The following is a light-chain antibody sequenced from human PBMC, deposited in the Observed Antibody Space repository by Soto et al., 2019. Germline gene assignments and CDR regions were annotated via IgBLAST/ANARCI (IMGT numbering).Light chain of an antibody. CDR3: SSYAGSNTFVV. CDR2: EVI. J-gene: IGLJ2*01. V-gene: IGLV2-8*01. CDR1: SSDVGAYNS. Sequence: QSALTQPPSASGSPGQSVTISCTGTSSDVGAYNSVSWYQQHPGKAPKLMIYEVIKRPSGVPDRFSGSKSDNTASLTVSGLQAEDEAVSYCSSYAGSNTFVVFGGGTKVTVL.